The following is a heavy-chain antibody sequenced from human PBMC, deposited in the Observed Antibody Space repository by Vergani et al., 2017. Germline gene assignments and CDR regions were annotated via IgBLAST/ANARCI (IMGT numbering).Heavy chain of an antibody. J-gene: IGHJ6*03. V-gene: IGHV1-8*01. CDR2: MNPNSGNT. Sequence: QVQLVQSGAEVKKPGASVKVSCKASGYTFTSYDINWVRQATGQGLEWMGWMNPNSGNTGYAQKFQGRVTMIRNTSISTAYMELSSLRSEDTAVYYCARGPICYSSKTKYYYYYMDVWGKGTTVTVSS. CDR1: GYTFTSYD. CDR3: ARGPICYSSKTKYYYYYMDV. D-gene: IGHD6-13*01.